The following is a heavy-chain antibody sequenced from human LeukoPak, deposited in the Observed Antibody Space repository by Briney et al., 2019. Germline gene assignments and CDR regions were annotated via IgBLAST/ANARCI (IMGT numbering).Heavy chain of an antibody. Sequence: GGSLRLSCAASGFTFSSYAMHWVRQAPGKGLEWVAVISYDGSNKYYADSVKGRFTISRDNSKNTLYLQMNSLRAEDTAVYYCARDKGYSGYEASGQYTRQGAFDIWGQGTMVTVSS. CDR3: ARDKGYSGYEASGQYTRQGAFDI. J-gene: IGHJ3*02. CDR1: GFTFSSYA. V-gene: IGHV3-30-3*01. CDR2: ISYDGSNK. D-gene: IGHD5-12*01.